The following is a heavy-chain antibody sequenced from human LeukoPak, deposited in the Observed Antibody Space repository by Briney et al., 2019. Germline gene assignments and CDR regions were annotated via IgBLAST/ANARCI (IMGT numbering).Heavy chain of an antibody. CDR3: AKDKDTAMVLDY. V-gene: IGHV3-43*02. CDR1: GFTFDDYA. D-gene: IGHD5-18*01. Sequence: GGSLRLSCAASGFTFDDYAMHWVRQAPGKGLEWLSLISGDGGSTYYADSVKGRFTISRDNSKNSLYLQMNSLRTEDTALYYCAKDKDTAMVLDYWGQGTLVTVSS. J-gene: IGHJ4*02. CDR2: ISGDGGST.